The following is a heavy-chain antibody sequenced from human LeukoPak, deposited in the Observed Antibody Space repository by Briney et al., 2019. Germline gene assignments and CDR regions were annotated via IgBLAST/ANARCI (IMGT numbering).Heavy chain of an antibody. CDR2: IKPDGSEE. Sequence: GGSLRLSCTASGFTPSSHWMSWVRQAPGKGLEWVANIKPDGSEENYVDSVKGRFTISRDNSKNTLYLQMNSLRAEDTAVYYCARGEAVTTVVTTDYWGQGTLVTVSS. CDR1: GFTPSSHW. J-gene: IGHJ4*02. V-gene: IGHV3-7*03. CDR3: ARGEAVTTVVTTDY. D-gene: IGHD4-23*01.